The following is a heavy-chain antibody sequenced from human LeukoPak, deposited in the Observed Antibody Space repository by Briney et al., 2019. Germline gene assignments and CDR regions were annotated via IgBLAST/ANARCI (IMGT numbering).Heavy chain of an antibody. D-gene: IGHD5-18*01. CDR2: IYHSGST. CDR1: GYSISSGYY. J-gene: IGHJ4*02. V-gene: IGHV4-38-2*01. Sequence: SETLSLTCAVSGYSISSGYYWGWIRQPPGKGLEWIGNIYHSGSTFYNPSLKSRVTISVATSTNQFSLKLSSVTAADTAVYYCARRSYGIYYFDFWGQGTLVTVSS. CDR3: ARRSYGIYYFDF.